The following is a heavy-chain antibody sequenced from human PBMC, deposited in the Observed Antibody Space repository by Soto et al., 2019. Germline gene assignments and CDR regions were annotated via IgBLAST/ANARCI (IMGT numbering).Heavy chain of an antibody. Sequence: PSETLSLTCTVSGGSISSYYWSWIRQPPGKGLEWIGYIYYSGSTNYNPSLKSRVTISVDTSKNQFSLKLSSVTAADTAVYYCARHNVDIVATTFYYWGQGTLVTVSS. V-gene: IGHV4-59*01. D-gene: IGHD5-12*01. CDR1: GGSISSYY. J-gene: IGHJ4*02. CDR3: ARHNVDIVATTFYY. CDR2: IYYSGST.